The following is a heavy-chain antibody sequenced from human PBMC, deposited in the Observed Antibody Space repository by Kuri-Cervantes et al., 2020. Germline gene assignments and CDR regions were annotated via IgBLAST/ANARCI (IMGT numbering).Heavy chain of an antibody. V-gene: IGHV4-34*01. CDR2: INHSGST. Sequence: SETLSLTCAVSGGSFSSYYWSWIRQPPGKGLEWIGEINHSGSTNYNPSLKSRVTISADTSKNQFSLKLSSVTAADTAVYYCASVPSGWYENKWFDPWGQGTLVTVSS. CDR1: GGSFSSYY. D-gene: IGHD6-19*01. J-gene: IGHJ5*02. CDR3: ASVPSGWYENKWFDP.